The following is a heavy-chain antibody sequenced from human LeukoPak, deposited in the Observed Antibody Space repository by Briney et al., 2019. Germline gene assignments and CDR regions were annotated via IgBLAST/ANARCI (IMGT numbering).Heavy chain of an antibody. V-gene: IGHV3-21*01. CDR1: GFTFSSYS. J-gene: IGHJ4*02. CDR2: ISSSSSYI. D-gene: IGHD1-26*01. CDR3: ARDVVGATFDILSFDY. Sequence: GGSLRLSCAASGFTFSSYSMNWVRQAPGKGLEWVSSISSSSSYIYYADSVKGRFTISRDNAKNSLYLQMNSLRAEDTAVYYCARDVVGATFDILSFDYWGQGTLVTVSS.